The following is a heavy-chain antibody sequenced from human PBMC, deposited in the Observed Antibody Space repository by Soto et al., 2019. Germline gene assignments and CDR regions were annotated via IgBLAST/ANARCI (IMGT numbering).Heavy chain of an antibody. Sequence: EVRLVESGGGLVKPGGSLRLSCAASGFTSSSYSVDWIRQAPGKGLEWVSSISSSGSYIYYADSVKGRFTISRDNAKNSLYLQMNSLSAEDTAMYYCAREPAIYGMDVWGQGTTVTVSS. CDR3: AREPAIYGMDV. V-gene: IGHV3-21*01. CDR2: ISSSGSYI. CDR1: GFTSSSYS. J-gene: IGHJ6*02.